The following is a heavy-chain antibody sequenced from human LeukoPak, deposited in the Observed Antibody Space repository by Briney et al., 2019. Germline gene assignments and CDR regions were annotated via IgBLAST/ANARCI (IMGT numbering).Heavy chain of an antibody. CDR1: GGSISSSNW. D-gene: IGHD3-22*01. Sequence: PSETLSLTCAVSGGSISSSNWWSWVRQPPGKGLEWIGEIYHSGSTSYNPSLKSRVTTSVDKSKNQFSLTLSSVTAADTAVYYCARYNSGGYLHWGQGTLVTVSS. CDR3: ARYNSGGYLH. CDR2: IYHSGST. V-gene: IGHV4-4*02. J-gene: IGHJ4*02.